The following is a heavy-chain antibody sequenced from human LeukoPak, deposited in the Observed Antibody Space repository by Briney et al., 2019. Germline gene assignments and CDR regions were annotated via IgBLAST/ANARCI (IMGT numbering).Heavy chain of an antibody. V-gene: IGHV3-23*01. D-gene: IGHD2-2*01. J-gene: IGHJ4*02. CDR2: ISGGGGST. Sequence: GGSLRLSCAASGFTFSSYAMSWVRQAPGKGLEWVSAISGGGGSTYYADSVKGRFTISRDNSKNTLYLQMNSLRAEDTAVYYCAKDVISVVPAATGSFFDYWGQGTLVTVSS. CDR3: AKDVISVVPAATGSFFDY. CDR1: GFTFSSYA.